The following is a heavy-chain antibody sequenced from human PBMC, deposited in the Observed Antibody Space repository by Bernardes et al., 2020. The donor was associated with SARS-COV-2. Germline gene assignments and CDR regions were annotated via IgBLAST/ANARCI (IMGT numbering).Heavy chain of an antibody. D-gene: IGHD2-8*02. CDR3: ARDPGKILATNYSYHYGMDV. J-gene: IGHJ6*02. V-gene: IGHV3-48*04. Sequence: GGSLRLSCAASGFSFNTYGMNWVRQAPGKGLEWVAYISSLSYVIYYADSVKGRFTISRDNAKNSLYLQMNSVRGEDTAVYYCARDPGKILATNYSYHYGMDVWGQGTTVTVSS. CDR2: ISSLSYVI. CDR1: GFSFNTYG.